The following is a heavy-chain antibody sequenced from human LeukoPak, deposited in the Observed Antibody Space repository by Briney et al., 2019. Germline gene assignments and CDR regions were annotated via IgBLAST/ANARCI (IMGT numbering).Heavy chain of an antibody. Sequence: PLASVKVSCKASGGTFSSYAISWVRQAPGQGLEWMGGIIPIFGTANYAQKFQGRVTITADESTSTAYMELSSLRSEDTAVYYCARGKRMTTVTSFDYWGQGTLVTVSS. CDR2: IIPIFGTA. V-gene: IGHV1-69*01. CDR1: GGTFSSYA. CDR3: ARGKRMTTVTSFDY. J-gene: IGHJ4*02. D-gene: IGHD4-11*01.